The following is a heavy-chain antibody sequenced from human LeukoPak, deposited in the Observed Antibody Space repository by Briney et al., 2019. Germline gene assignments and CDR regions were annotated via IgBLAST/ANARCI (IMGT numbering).Heavy chain of an antibody. Sequence: GGFLRLSCAASGFTFSNYAMSWVRQAPGKGLEWVSAISGSGGSTYYADSVKGRFTISRDNSKNTLYLQMNSLRAEDTAVYYCAKAPLEDWFDPWGQGTLVTVSS. D-gene: IGHD1-1*01. J-gene: IGHJ5*02. CDR2: ISGSGGST. V-gene: IGHV3-23*01. CDR1: GFTFSNYA. CDR3: AKAPLEDWFDP.